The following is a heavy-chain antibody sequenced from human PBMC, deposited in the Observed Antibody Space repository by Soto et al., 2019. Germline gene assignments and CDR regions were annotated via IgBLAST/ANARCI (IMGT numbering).Heavy chain of an antibody. CDR2: TYYRSKWYN. J-gene: IGHJ6*02. CDR3: ARDVGGYCISTSCYDYYYYGMDV. V-gene: IGHV6-1*01. CDR1: GDSVSSNSAA. Sequence: SQTLSLTCAISGDSVSSNSAAWNWIRQSPSRGLEWLGRTYYRSKWYNDYAVSVKSRITINPDTSKNQFSLQLNSVTPEDTAVYYCARDVGGYCISTSCYDYYYYGMDVWGQGTTVTVSS. D-gene: IGHD2-2*01.